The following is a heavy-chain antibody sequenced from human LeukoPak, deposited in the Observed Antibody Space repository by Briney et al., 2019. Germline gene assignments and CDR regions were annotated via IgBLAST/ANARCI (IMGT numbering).Heavy chain of an antibody. J-gene: IGHJ6*03. Sequence: GASVKVSCKASGYTFTSHGISWVRQAPGQGLEWLGWISGYNGNTNYAQKLQGRVTMTTDTSTSTAYMELRSLRSDDTAVYYCATLSGSYRWGDYYYYYMGGWGKGTTVTASS. CDR1: GYTFTSHG. V-gene: IGHV1-18*01. CDR2: ISGYNGNT. D-gene: IGHD1-26*01. CDR3: ATLSGSYRWGDYYYYYMGG.